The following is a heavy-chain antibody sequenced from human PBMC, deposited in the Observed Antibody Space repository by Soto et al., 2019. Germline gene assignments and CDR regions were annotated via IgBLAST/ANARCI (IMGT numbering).Heavy chain of an antibody. CDR3: ARDYPYYYDSSGYYYHYYYGMDV. CDR1: GYTFTSYG. Sequence: ASVKVSCKASGYTFTSYGISWVRQAPGQGLEWMGWISAYNGNTNYAQKLQGRVTMTTDTSTSTAYMELRSLRSDDMAVYYCARDYPYYYDSSGYYYHYYYGMDVSGQGPTVTVYS. D-gene: IGHD3-22*01. V-gene: IGHV1-18*03. J-gene: IGHJ6*02. CDR2: ISAYNGNT.